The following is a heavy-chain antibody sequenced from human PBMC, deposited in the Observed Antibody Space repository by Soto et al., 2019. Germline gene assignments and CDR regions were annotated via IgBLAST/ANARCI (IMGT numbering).Heavy chain of an antibody. Sequence: GGSLRLSCTVSGFAFNNYSINWVRQAPGKGLEWVSSISKSDYTYYSDSVKGRFTISRDNAKNSVSLQMNTLRVEDTAVYYCAREDSIIIPAVSDFWGQGTLVTVSS. CDR1: GFAFNNYS. V-gene: IGHV3-21*01. J-gene: IGHJ4*02. D-gene: IGHD2-2*01. CDR2: ISKSDYT. CDR3: AREDSIIIPAVSDF.